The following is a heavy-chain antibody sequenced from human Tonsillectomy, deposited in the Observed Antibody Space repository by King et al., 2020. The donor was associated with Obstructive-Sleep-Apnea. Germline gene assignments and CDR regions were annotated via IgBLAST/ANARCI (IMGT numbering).Heavy chain of an antibody. Sequence: VQLVESGGGLVQPGGSLRLSCAASVFTVSSNYMSWVRQAPGKGLEGVSVIYSGVTTYYTDSVKGRFTISRDNSKNMLYLQTNSLVAEDMAVYYCARAPFIWTDYDQSWYFDLWGRGALVTVSS. CDR2: IYSGVTT. CDR1: VFTVSSNY. V-gene: IGHV3-66*01. CDR3: ARAPFIWTDYDQSWYFDL. D-gene: IGHD3/OR15-3a*01. J-gene: IGHJ2*01.